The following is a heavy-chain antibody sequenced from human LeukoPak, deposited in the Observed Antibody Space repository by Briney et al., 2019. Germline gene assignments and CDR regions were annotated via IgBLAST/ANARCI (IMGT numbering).Heavy chain of an antibody. CDR1: GFIFSSYS. CDR3: AELGITMIGGV. D-gene: IGHD3-10*02. CDR2: ISSGSVYR. Sequence: GGSLRLSCAASGFIFSSYSMNWVRQAPGKGLEWVSSISSGSVYRYYADSLKGRFTISRDNAKNSLYLQMSSLAAEDTAVYYCAELGITMIGGVWGKGTTVTISS. J-gene: IGHJ6*04. V-gene: IGHV3-21*01.